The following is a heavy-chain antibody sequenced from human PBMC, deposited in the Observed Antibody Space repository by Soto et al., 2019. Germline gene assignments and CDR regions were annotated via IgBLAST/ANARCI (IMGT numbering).Heavy chain of an antibody. CDR3: ARDRRNCISTSCYAGGYYYSYGMDV. D-gene: IGHD2-2*01. CDR2: IIPIFGTA. V-gene: IGHV1-69*12. J-gene: IGHJ6*02. Sequence: QVQLVQSGAEVKKPGSSVKVSCKASGGTFSSYAISWVRQAPGQGLEWMGGIIPIFGTANYAQKFQGRVTITADESTSTADMELSSLRSEDTAVYYCARDRRNCISTSCYAGGYYYSYGMDVWGQGTTVTVSS. CDR1: GGTFSSYA.